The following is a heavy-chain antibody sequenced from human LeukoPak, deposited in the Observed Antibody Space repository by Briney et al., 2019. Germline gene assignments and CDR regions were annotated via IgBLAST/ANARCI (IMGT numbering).Heavy chain of an antibody. J-gene: IGHJ4*02. CDR1: GGSMSSYY. V-gene: IGHV4-59*01. Sequence: SETLSLTCTVSGGSMSSYYWSWLRQPPGKGLEWVGYIYYTGSTSYNPSLKSRVTISLDTSKNQFSLKLSSVTAADTAVYFCARVRSATSPFEYWGQGTLVTVSS. CDR2: IYYTGST. CDR3: ARVRSATSPFEY.